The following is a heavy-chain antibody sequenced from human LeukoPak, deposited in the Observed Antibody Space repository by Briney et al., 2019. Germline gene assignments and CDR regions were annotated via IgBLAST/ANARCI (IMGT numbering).Heavy chain of an antibody. J-gene: IGHJ5*01. CDR2: ISSSGTTI. CDR1: GFTFSRSS. V-gene: IGHV3-48*04. D-gene: IGHD2-2*02. Sequence: GGSLRLSCAASGFTFSRSSLNWVRQAPGKGLEWVSYISSSGTTIYYADSVKARFTISRDNAKNSLFLQMNSLRAEDTAVYYCAKEIVSAAISGFDSWGQGTLVTVSS. CDR3: AKEIVSAAISGFDS.